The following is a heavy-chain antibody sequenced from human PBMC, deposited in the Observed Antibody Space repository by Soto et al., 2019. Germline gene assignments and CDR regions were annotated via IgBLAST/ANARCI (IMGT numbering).Heavy chain of an antibody. D-gene: IGHD5-12*01. CDR2: ISYDGSNK. Sequence: GGSLRLSCAASGFTFSTYGMCWVRQAPGKGLEWVTVISYDGSNKYYADSVKGRFTISRDNSKNTLYLRMDSLRAEDTAVYYCAKPIVATTTYYSYGMDVWGQGTTVTVSS. V-gene: IGHV3-30*18. J-gene: IGHJ6*02. CDR1: GFTFSTYG. CDR3: AKPIVATTTYYSYGMDV.